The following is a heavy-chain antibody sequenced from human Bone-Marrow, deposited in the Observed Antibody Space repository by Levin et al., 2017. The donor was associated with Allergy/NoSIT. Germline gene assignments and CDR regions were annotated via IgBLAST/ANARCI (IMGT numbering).Heavy chain of an antibody. J-gene: IGHJ1*01. CDR2: IWYDGSKK. CDR1: GFTFSAFG. CDR3: AKDRHVVSGVHL. D-gene: IGHD5/OR15-5a*01. V-gene: IGHV3-33*06. Sequence: PGGSLRLSCAASGFTFSAFGMHWVRQAPGKGLEWLAVIWYDGSKKYDADSVKGRFTISRDNSKNILYLQMNSLRAEDTAVYYCAKDRHVVSGVHLWGQGTVVAVSS.